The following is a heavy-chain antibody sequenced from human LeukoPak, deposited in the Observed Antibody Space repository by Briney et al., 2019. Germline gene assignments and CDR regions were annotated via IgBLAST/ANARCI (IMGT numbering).Heavy chain of an antibody. CDR2: ISKSGGST. Sequence: GGSLRLSCAASGFSFSSYPMHWVRQAPGKGLEYVSGISKSGGSTYYTNSVKGRFTISRDNSKNTLYLQMGSLRAEDMAVYYCASTYDSDSSGYYPFDYWGQGTLVTVSS. CDR3: ASTYDSDSSGYYPFDY. J-gene: IGHJ4*02. CDR1: GFSFSSYP. D-gene: IGHD3-22*01. V-gene: IGHV3-64*01.